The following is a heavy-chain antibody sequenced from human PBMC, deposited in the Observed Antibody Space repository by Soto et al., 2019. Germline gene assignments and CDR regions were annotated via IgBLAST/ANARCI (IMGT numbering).Heavy chain of an antibody. J-gene: IGHJ4*02. Sequence: GASVKVSCKASGGTFSSYAISWVRQAPGQGLEWMGGIIPIFGTANYAQKFQGRVTITADESTSTAYMELSSLRSEDTAVYYCARDGEYYGSGSYFYFDYWGQGTLVTVSS. CDR1: GGTFSSYA. CDR3: ARDGEYYGSGSYFYFDY. CDR2: IIPIFGTA. V-gene: IGHV1-69*13. D-gene: IGHD3-10*01.